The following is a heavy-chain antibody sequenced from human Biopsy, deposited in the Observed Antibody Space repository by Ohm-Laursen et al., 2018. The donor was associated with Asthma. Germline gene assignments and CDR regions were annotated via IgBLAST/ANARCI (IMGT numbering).Heavy chain of an antibody. CDR1: GYTFNSAG. D-gene: IGHD3-10*01. CDR3: ARAVDYSHYYGIDV. V-gene: IGHV1-18*01. Sequence: GSSLKVSCKTSGYTFNSAGITWVRQAPGQGLEWMGWISVYNGNTKVAQKLQDRVTMITDTSTSTAYMELRSLRSDDTAVYFCARAVDYSHYYGIDVWGPGTTVTVS. CDR2: ISVYNGNT. J-gene: IGHJ6*02.